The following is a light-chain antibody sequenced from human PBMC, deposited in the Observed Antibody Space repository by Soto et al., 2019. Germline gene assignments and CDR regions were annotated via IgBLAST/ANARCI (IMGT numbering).Light chain of an antibody. CDR2: EVS. CDR1: SSDVGGRKY. Sequence: QSVLTQPASVSGSPGQSITISCTGTSSDVGGRKYVSWYQQHPDKAPKVLIFEVSNRPSGISNRFSGSKSGNTASLTISGLQAEDEADYYCSSYTSSTTSVVFGGGTKVTVL. J-gene: IGLJ2*01. V-gene: IGLV2-14*01. CDR3: SSYTSSTTSVV.